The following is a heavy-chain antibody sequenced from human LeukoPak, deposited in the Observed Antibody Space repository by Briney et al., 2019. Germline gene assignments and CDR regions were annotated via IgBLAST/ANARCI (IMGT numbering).Heavy chain of an antibody. D-gene: IGHD6-13*01. CDR1: GGSFSGYY. CDR2: INHSGST. V-gene: IGHV4-34*01. J-gene: IGHJ4*02. Sequence: SETLSLTCAVYGGSFSGYYWSWIRQPPGKGLEWIGKINHSGSTNYNPSLKSRVTISVDTSKNQFSLKLSSVTAADTAVYYCARGPDLSIAAAGTFDYWGQGTLVTVSS. CDR3: ARGPDLSIAAAGTFDY.